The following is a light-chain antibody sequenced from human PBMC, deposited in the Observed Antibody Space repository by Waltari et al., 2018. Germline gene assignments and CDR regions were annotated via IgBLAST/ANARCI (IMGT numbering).Light chain of an antibody. Sequence: QSALTQPASVSGSPGHSITISCTGTSSSVGGYDYVSWYQQHPGKAPKLMIYDVSNRPSGVSNRFSGSKSGNTASLTISGLQAEDEADYYCNSYTSSSTLVFGGGTKLTVL. CDR1: SSSVGGYDY. CDR2: DVS. J-gene: IGLJ2*01. CDR3: NSYTSSSTLV. V-gene: IGLV2-14*03.